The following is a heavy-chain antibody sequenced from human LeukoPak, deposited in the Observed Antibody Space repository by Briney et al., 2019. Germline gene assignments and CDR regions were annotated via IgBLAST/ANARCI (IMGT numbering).Heavy chain of an antibody. CDR2: IYYSGST. CDR1: GGSISSSSYY. D-gene: IGHD3-22*01. J-gene: IGHJ3*02. V-gene: IGHV4-39*01. CDR3: ARLSGITMIVVVISDAFDI. Sequence: SETLSLTCTVSGGSISSSSYYWGWIRQPPGKGLEWIGRIYYSGSTYYNPSLKSRVTISVDTSKNQFSLKLSSVTAADTAVYYCARLSGITMIVVVISDAFDIWGQGTMVTVSS.